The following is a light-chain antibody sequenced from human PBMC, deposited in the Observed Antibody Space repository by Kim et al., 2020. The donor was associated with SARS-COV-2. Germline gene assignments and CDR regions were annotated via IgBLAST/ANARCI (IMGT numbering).Light chain of an antibody. V-gene: IGKV4-1*01. Sequence: RETSNRKTSQRVRNRSKKKKDLAWNQKKTGQQTKLLMYWEYTRECGVPDRDSGSGEGKDFTLTSSSMQAEDVEVYNGQKYYSTPLSFGQGKKLEI. CDR1: QRVRNRSKKKKD. J-gene: IGKJ2*03. CDR3: QKYYSTPLS. CDR2: WEY.